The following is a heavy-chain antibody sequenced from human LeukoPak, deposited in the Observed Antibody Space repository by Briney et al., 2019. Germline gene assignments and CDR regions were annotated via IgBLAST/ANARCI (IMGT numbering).Heavy chain of an antibody. J-gene: IGHJ3*02. D-gene: IGHD6-19*01. CDR3: ARSTVAATVAFDI. CDR1: GFTLSSYT. V-gene: IGHV3-21*01. Sequence: GGSLRLSCAASGFTLSSYTMNWVRQAPGKGLEWVSPISSSSSYIYYADSVKGRFTISRDNAKNSLYLQMNSLGAEDTAVYYCARSTVAATVAFDIWGQGTMVTVSS. CDR2: ISSSSSYI.